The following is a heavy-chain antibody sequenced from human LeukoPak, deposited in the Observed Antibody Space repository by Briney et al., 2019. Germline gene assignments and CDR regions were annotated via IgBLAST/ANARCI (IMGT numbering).Heavy chain of an antibody. CDR1: GFTFTNSW. V-gene: IGHV3-74*01. J-gene: IGHJ5*02. Sequence: GGSLRLSCAASGFTFTNSWMHWVRQAPGKGLVWVSHINSDGTNTTYADSVKGRFTISRDNAKTTLYLQMNSLRAEDTAVYYCARGGSSRYTFTSWGQGALVTVSS. D-gene: IGHD6-13*01. CDR2: INSDGTNT. CDR3: ARGGSSRYTFTS.